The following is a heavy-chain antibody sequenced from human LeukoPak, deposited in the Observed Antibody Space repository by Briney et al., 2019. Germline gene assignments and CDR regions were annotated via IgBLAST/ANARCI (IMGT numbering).Heavy chain of an antibody. D-gene: IGHD4-17*01. CDR3: ARGLDGDAESSPDY. CDR1: GLTFSRYR. V-gene: IGHV3-30*03. J-gene: IGHJ4*02. CDR2: ISYDGINK. Sequence: GGSLTLSCALCGLTFSRYRVHGAREAPGKGLEWMAVISYDGINKYYADSVKRRFTISRDNSKNMLYVQMNSVRPEDTAVYYCARGLDGDAESSPDYWGQGTLVIVSS.